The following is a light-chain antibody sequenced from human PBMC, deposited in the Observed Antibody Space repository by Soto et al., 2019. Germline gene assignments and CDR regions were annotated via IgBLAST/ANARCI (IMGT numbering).Light chain of an antibody. V-gene: IGKV3-20*01. CDR1: QSVSSN. CDR3: HQYGSSAWT. CDR2: GAS. Sequence: EIVLTQSPATLSLSPGERATLSCRASQSVSSNLAWYQQKPGQAPRLLIYGASSRATGIPDRFSGSGSGTDFTLIITRLEPEDFAVYYCHQYGSSAWTFGQGTKVDIK. J-gene: IGKJ1*01.